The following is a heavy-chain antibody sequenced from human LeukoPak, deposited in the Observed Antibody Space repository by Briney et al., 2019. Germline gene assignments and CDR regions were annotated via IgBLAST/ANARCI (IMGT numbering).Heavy chain of an antibody. D-gene: IGHD4-17*01. CDR2: IKQDGSEK. CDR1: GFTFSSYW. Sequence: GGSLRLSCAASGFTFSSYWMSWVRQAPGKGLEWVANIKQDGSEKYYVDSVKGRFTISRDNAKNSLYLQMNSLRAEDTAVYYCARVGGGNYGDYGWGYYYFMDVWGKGTTVTVSS. J-gene: IGHJ6*03. CDR3: ARVGGGNYGDYGWGYYYFMDV. V-gene: IGHV3-7*01.